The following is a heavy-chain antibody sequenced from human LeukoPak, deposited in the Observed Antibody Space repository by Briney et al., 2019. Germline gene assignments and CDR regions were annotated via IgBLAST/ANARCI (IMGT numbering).Heavy chain of an antibody. V-gene: IGHV1-2*02. CDR2: INPNSGGT. Sequence: ASVKVSCKASGYTLTGYYMHWVRQAPGQGLEWMGWINPNSGGTNYAQKFQGRVTMTRDTSISTAYMELSRLRSDDTAVYYCARDVDYGDPRADYWGQGTLVTVSS. D-gene: IGHD4-17*01. CDR1: GYTLTGYY. CDR3: ARDVDYGDPRADY. J-gene: IGHJ4*02.